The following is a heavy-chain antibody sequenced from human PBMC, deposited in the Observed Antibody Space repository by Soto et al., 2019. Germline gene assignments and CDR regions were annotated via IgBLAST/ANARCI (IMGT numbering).Heavy chain of an antibody. V-gene: IGHV3-23*01. CDR3: ATDTSTWYGGLDYYAMDV. CDR2: ISSSGSST. D-gene: IGHD6-13*01. J-gene: IGHJ6*02. CDR1: GFTFSSYA. Sequence: EVQLLESGGGLVQPGGSLRLSCAASGFTFSSYAMSWVRQAPGKGLEWVSAISSSGSSTYYADSVKGRFTISRDNSKNTLYLQMNSLGAEDTAVYYCATDTSTWYGGLDYYAMDVGGQGTTVTVS.